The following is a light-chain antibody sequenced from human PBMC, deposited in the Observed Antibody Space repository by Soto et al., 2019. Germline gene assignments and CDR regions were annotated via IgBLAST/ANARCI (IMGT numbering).Light chain of an antibody. CDR3: QHYNSYSEA. CDR2: KAS. Sequence: DIQMTQSPSSLSASVGDRVSITCRASQAIDKYVAWYQQRPGEVPKLLIYKASTLKSGVPSRFSGSGSGTEFTLTISSLQPDDFATYYCQHYNSYSEAFGQGTKVELK. J-gene: IGKJ1*01. CDR1: QAIDKY. V-gene: IGKV1-5*03.